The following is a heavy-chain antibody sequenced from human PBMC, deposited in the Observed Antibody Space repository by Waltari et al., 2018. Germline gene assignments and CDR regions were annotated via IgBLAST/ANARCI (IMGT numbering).Heavy chain of an antibody. D-gene: IGHD3-10*01. CDR3: ARITMVRGVIINPYYFDY. V-gene: IGHV1-2*06. CDR1: GYTFTGYY. J-gene: IGHJ4*02. CDR2: INPNRGGT. Sequence: QVQLVQSGAEVKKPGASVKVSCKASGYTFTGYYMHWVRQAPGQGLEWMGRINPNRGGTNYAQKFQGRVTMTRDTSISTAYMELSRLRSDDTAVYYCARITMVRGVIINPYYFDYWGQGTLVTVSS.